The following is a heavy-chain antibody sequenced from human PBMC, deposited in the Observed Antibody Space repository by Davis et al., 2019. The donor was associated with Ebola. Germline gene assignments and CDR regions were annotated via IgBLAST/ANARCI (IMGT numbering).Heavy chain of an antibody. CDR3: ARGLLRFPYGMDV. J-gene: IGHJ6*02. D-gene: IGHD3-3*01. CDR1: GGTFSSYA. Sequence: SVKVSCKASGGTFSSYAISWVRQAPGQGLEWMGRIIPILGIANYAQKFQGRVTMTRDTSTNTVYMELSSLRSEDTAVYYCARGLLRFPYGMDVWGQGTTVTVSS. V-gene: IGHV1-69*04. CDR2: IIPILGIA.